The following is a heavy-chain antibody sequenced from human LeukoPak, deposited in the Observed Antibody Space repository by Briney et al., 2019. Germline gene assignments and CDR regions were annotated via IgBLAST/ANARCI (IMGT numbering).Heavy chain of an antibody. V-gene: IGHV1-18*04. J-gene: IGHJ6*02. D-gene: IGHD3-22*01. CDR2: ISAYNGNT. CDR3: ARDHYDSSGYPILGYYYYYGMDV. Sequence: GSVKVSCKASGYTFTGYYMHWVRQAPGQGLEWMGWISAYNGNTNYAQKLQGRVTMTTDTSTGTAYMELRSLRSDDTAVYYCARDHYDSSGYPILGYYYYYGMDVWGQGTTVTVSS. CDR1: GYTFTGYY.